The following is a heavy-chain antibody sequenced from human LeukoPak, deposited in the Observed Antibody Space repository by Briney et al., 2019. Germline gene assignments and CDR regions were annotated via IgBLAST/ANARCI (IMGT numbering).Heavy chain of an antibody. CDR2: ITYGGERT. CDR3: AEGGWSGRFGH. D-gene: IGHD3-3*01. Sequence: PGGSPRLSCAASGFIFSDYAMSWIRQAPGKGLEWVSTITYGGERTYFADSVKGRFTVSRDNSKNTLYLQMDGLRAEDTATYYCAEGGWSGRFGHWGQGTLVTVSS. J-gene: IGHJ4*02. V-gene: IGHV3-23*01. CDR1: GFIFSDYA.